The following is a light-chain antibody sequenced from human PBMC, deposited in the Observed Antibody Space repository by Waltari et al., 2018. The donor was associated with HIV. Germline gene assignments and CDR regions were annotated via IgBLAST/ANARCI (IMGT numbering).Light chain of an antibody. CDR2: KDS. Sequence: SYELTQPPSVSVSPGQTARITCSGDALPQQYAYWYQQKPGQAPVLVIYKDSERPSGIPERFSGSSSGTTVTLTISGVQAEDEADYYCQSADSSGTWAVFGGGTQLTVL. CDR1: ALPQQY. CDR3: QSADSSGTWAV. J-gene: IGLJ7*01. V-gene: IGLV3-25*03.